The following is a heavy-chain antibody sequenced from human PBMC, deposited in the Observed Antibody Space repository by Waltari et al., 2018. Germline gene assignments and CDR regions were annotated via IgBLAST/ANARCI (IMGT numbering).Heavy chain of an antibody. CDR3: TTGIDRL. J-gene: IGHJ4*02. CDR1: GFTLQHGW. CDR2: IKSKTDGGTT. Sequence: EVQMVEYGGGLVKPGGSLRLSCASAGFTLQHGWLGGVRQAPGKGLEWVGRIKSKTDGGTTDYAAPLKGRFTISRDDSKNTLYLQMNSLKTEDTAVYYCTTGIDRLWGQGTLVTVSS. V-gene: IGHV3-15*01. D-gene: IGHD1-26*01.